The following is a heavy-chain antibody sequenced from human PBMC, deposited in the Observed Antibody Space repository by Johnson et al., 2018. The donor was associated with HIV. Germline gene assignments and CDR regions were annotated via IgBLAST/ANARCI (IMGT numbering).Heavy chain of an antibody. CDR2: ISYDGSNR. V-gene: IGHV3-30*04. J-gene: IGHJ3*01. CDR3: ARDPDFPWAFGV. D-gene: IGHD2/OR15-2a*01. CDR1: GFTFSTYT. Sequence: QVQLVESGGGVVQPGRSLRLFCAVSGFTFSTYTMHWVRQAPGRGLEWVAVISYDGSNRYYADSVKGRFTISRDNSKNTLYLQMNSLRPEDTAVYYCARDPDFPWAFGVWGQGTMVTVSS.